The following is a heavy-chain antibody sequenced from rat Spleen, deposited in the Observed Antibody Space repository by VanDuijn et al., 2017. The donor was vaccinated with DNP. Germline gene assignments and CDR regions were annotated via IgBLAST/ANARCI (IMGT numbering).Heavy chain of an antibody. Sequence: EVQLVESGGDLVQPGRSLKLSCAASGFTFSDYYMAWVRQAPKKGPEWVASIYEGSKSYYRDSVRGRFTISRDNAKSTLFLQMDTLMSEDTATYYCARPNYGGYEGWFAYWGQGTLVTVSS. V-gene: IGHV5-22*01. J-gene: IGHJ3*01. CDR1: GFTFSDYY. CDR2: IYEGSKS. CDR3: ARPNYGGYEGWFAY. D-gene: IGHD1-11*01.